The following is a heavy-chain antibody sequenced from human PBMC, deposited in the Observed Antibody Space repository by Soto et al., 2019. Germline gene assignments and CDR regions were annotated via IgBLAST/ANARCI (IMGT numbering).Heavy chain of an antibody. D-gene: IGHD2-2*01. CDR1: GGSFSGYY. CDR2: INHSGST. Sequence: QVQLQQGGAGLLKPSETLSLTCAVYGGSFSGYYWSWIRQPPGKGLEWIGEINHSGSTNYNPSLKIRVTISVDPSKNQFSLKLSSVTAADTAVYYCARGGKDIVVVPAGIDPWGQGTLVTVSS. J-gene: IGHJ5*02. CDR3: ARGGKDIVVVPAGIDP. V-gene: IGHV4-34*01.